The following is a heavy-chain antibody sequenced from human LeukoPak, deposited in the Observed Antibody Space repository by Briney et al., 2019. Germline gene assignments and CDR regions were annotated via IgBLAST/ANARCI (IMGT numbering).Heavy chain of an antibody. Sequence: SETLSLTCTVPGGSISSYYWSWIRQPPGKGLEWIGYIYYSGSTNYNPSLKSRVTISVDTSKNQFSLKLSSVTAADTAVYYCARDLRHSGSYWGWGQGTLVTVSS. V-gene: IGHV4-59*12. CDR2: IYYSGST. D-gene: IGHD1-26*01. J-gene: IGHJ4*02. CDR1: GGSISSYY. CDR3: ARDLRHSGSYWG.